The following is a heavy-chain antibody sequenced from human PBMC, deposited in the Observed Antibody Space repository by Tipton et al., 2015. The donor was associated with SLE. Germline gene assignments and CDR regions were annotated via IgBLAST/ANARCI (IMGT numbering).Heavy chain of an antibody. CDR3: ARGPRIPAAQYFDY. J-gene: IGHJ4*02. D-gene: IGHD6-13*01. CDR2: IYYSGST. CDR1: GGSISSHY. Sequence: GLVKPSETLSLTCTVSGGSISSHYWSWIRQPPGKGLEWIGYIYYSGSTNYNPSLKSRVTISVDTSKNQFSLKLSSVTAADTAVYYCARGPRIPAAQYFDYWGQGTLVTVSS. V-gene: IGHV4-59*11.